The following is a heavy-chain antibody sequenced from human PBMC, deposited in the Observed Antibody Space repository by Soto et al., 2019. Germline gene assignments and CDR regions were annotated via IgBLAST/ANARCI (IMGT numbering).Heavy chain of an antibody. V-gene: IGHV4-30-4*01. CDR1: GGSISSGDYY. J-gene: IGHJ5*02. Sequence: PSETLSLTCTVSGGSISSGDYYWSWIRQPPGKGLEWIGYIYYSGSTYYNPSLKSRVTISVDTSKNQFSLKLSSVTAADTAVYYCARAGVAGYGSGSYYGPWFDPWGQGTLVTVSS. D-gene: IGHD3-10*01. CDR2: IYYSGST. CDR3: ARAGVAGYGSGSYYGPWFDP.